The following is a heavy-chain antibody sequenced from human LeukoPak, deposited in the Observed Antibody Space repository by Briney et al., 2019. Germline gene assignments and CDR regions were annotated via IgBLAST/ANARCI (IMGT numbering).Heavy chain of an antibody. Sequence: PSETLSLTCAVYGGSFSGYHWSWIRQPPGKGLEWIGEINHSGSTNYNPSLKSRVTISVDTSKNQFSLKLSSVTAADTAVYYCARVASSSWYYFDYWGQGTLVTVSS. D-gene: IGHD6-13*01. CDR1: GGSFSGYH. V-gene: IGHV4-34*01. J-gene: IGHJ4*02. CDR2: INHSGST. CDR3: ARVASSSWYYFDY.